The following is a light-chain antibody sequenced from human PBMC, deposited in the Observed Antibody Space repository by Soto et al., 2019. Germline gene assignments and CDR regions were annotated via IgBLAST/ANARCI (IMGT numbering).Light chain of an antibody. CDR2: EGS. CDR3: CSYAGSRTYI. V-gene: IGLV2-23*01. CDR1: GSVVGSSNL. Sequence: HSVLTQPPSASGSPGQSVAISCTGTGSVVGSSNLVSWYQQRPDKAPKLMIYEGSKRPSGVSNRFSGSKSGNTASLTISGLQTEDEADYYCCSYAGSRTYIFGSGTKVTVL. J-gene: IGLJ1*01.